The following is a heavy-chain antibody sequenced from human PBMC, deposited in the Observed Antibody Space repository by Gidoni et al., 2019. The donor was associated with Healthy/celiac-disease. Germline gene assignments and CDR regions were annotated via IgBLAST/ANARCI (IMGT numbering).Heavy chain of an antibody. Sequence: EVQLVESGGGLVKPGGSLRRSCAASGFTFSSYSLNWVRQAPGKGLEWVSSISSSSSYIYYADSVKGRFTISRDNAKNSLYLQMNSLRAEDTAVYYCARDKTFLYYDSSGYVPDAFDIWGQGTMVTVSS. CDR3: ARDKTFLYYDSSGYVPDAFDI. J-gene: IGHJ3*02. V-gene: IGHV3-21*01. CDR2: ISSSSSYI. D-gene: IGHD3-22*01. CDR1: GFTFSSYS.